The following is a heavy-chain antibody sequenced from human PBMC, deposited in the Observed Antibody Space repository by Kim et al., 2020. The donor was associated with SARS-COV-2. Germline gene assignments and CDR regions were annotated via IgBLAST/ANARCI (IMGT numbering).Heavy chain of an antibody. Sequence: TYYADHVQGRYTITRHNSKNTLYLQMNSLRAEDTAVYYCARDAVSYGMDVWGQGTTVTVSS. D-gene: IGHD4-17*01. V-gene: IGHV3-53*04. CDR2: T. J-gene: IGHJ6*02. CDR3: ARDAVSYGMDV.